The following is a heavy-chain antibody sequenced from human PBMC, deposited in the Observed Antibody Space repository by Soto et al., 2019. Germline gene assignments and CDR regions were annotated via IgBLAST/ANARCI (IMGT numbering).Heavy chain of an antibody. D-gene: IGHD2-15*01. J-gene: IGHJ6*02. CDR3: ARGTISCSGGSCYSVGYYGMDV. V-gene: IGHV3-33*01. CDR2: IWYDGSNK. CDR1: GFTFSSYG. Sequence: QVQLVESGGGVVQHGRSLRLSCAASGFTFSSYGMHWVRQAPGKGLEGVAVIWYDGSNKYYADSVKGRFTISRDNSKNTLYLQMNSLRAEDTAVYYCARGTISCSGGSCYSVGYYGMDVWGQGTTVTVSS.